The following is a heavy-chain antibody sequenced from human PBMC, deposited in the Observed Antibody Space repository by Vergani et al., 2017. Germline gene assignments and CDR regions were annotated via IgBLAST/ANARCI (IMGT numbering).Heavy chain of an antibody. Sequence: QVQLVQSGPEVKKPGAPVKVSCKASGYTFTGYYMHWVRLAPGQGLEWMGWFNSNSGGTNYAQKFQGRVTMTRDRSISTADMELSRLRADDTAVYYCARVYGYYYDSSGKGAFDIWGQGTMVTVSS. CDR2: FNSNSGGT. CDR1: GYTFTGYY. J-gene: IGHJ3*02. D-gene: IGHD3-22*01. V-gene: IGHV1-2*02. CDR3: ARVYGYYYDSSGKGAFDI.